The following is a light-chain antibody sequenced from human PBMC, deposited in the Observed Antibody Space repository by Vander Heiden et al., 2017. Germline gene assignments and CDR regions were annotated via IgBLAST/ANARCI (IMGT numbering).Light chain of an antibody. J-gene: IGKJ1*01. CDR3: QQLNSYLWT. Sequence: IQLPQSPPSLSASVGDRVTITGRASQGISSYLAWYQQKPGKAPRFSGSASGTDFTLTISSLHPEDFATYYCQQLNSYLWTFGQGTKVEIK. CDR1: QGISSY. V-gene: IGKV1-9*01.